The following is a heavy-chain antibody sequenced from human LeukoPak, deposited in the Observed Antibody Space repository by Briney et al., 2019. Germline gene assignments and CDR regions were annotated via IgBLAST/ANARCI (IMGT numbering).Heavy chain of an antibody. CDR1: GFTFTNYA. CDR3: VRHDSFIPF. D-gene: IGHD2-21*01. Sequence: GGSLRLSCAAPGFTFTNYAMTWVRQTPGKGLEWVSSISDTYATTYYAESVKGRCTISRDNSKNTVYLQLNNLRAEDTAVYFCVRHDSFIPFWGQGTLVTVSS. CDR2: ISDTYATT. V-gene: IGHV3-23*01. J-gene: IGHJ4*02.